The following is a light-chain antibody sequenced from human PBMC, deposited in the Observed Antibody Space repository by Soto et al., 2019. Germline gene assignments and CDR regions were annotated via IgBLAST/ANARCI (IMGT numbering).Light chain of an antibody. V-gene: IGLV1-44*01. Sequence: QSVLTKPPSASGTPGQRVTISCSGSSSNIGSNTVNWYQQLPGTAPKLLIYNNNQRPSGVPDRFSGSKSGTSASLAISGLQSEDEADYYCAAWDDSLNGLVFGTGTKVT. CDR3: AAWDDSLNGLV. CDR2: NNN. J-gene: IGLJ1*01. CDR1: SSNIGSNT.